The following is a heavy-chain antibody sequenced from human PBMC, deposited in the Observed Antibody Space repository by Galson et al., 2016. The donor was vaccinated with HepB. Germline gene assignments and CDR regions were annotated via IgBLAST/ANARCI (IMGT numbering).Heavy chain of an antibody. CDR1: GYSFSNYG. CDR3: ASDNWNRRCYF. CDR2: ISVHNGNT. V-gene: IGHV1-18*01. J-gene: IGHJ4*02. Sequence: SVKVSCKASGYSFSNYGISWVRRAPGQGLEWMGWISVHNGNTNYAQRFQGRLNMTTDTSTSTAYMELRSLRSDDTAVYFCASDNWNRRCYFWGQGTLVTVSS. D-gene: IGHD1-20*01.